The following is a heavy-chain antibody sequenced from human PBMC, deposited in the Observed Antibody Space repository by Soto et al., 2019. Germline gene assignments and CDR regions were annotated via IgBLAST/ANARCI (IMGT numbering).Heavy chain of an antibody. Sequence: ASVKVSCKASGGTFSSYAISWVRQAPGQGLEWMGGIIPIFDTANYAQKFQGRVTITADKSTSTAYMELSSLRSEDTAVYYCARESPVYGDYEATGIFDYWGQGTLVTVSS. D-gene: IGHD4-17*01. CDR3: ARESPVYGDYEATGIFDY. CDR2: IIPIFDTA. CDR1: GGTFSSYA. J-gene: IGHJ4*02. V-gene: IGHV1-69*06.